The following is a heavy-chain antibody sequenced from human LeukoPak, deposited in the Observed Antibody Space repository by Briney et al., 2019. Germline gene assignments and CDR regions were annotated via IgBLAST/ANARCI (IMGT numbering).Heavy chain of an antibody. CDR3: ARDQTTFYYYYMDV. V-gene: IGHV3-21*01. D-gene: IGHD4-11*01. CDR2: ISSSSSYI. Sequence: PGGSLRLSCAASGFTFSSYSMNWVRQAPGKGLGWVSSISSSSSYIYYADSVKGRFTISRDNAKNSLYLQMNSARAEDTAVYYCARDQTTFYYYYMDVWGKGTTVTVSS. J-gene: IGHJ6*03. CDR1: GFTFSSYS.